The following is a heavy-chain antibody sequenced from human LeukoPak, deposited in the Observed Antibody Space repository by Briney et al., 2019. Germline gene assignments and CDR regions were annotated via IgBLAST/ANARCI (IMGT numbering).Heavy chain of an antibody. J-gene: IGHJ4*02. Sequence: SETLSLTCAVYGGSFSGYYWSWIRQPPGKGLEWIGFIYYSGSTNYNPSLKSRVTISVDTSKNQFSLRLSSVTAADTAVFYCARVTGYMIEDYFDYWGQGTLVTVSS. D-gene: IGHD3-22*01. CDR2: IYYSGST. CDR3: ARVTGYMIEDYFDY. CDR1: GGSFSGYY. V-gene: IGHV4-59*01.